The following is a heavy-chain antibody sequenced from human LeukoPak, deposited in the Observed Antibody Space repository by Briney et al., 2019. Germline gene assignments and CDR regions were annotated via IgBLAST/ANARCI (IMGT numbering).Heavy chain of an antibody. V-gene: IGHV4-34*01. CDR1: GGSFSGYY. D-gene: IGHD3-3*01. CDR3: ARVVKYYDFRSVSAWDYYYYMDV. Sequence: SETLSLTCAVYGGSFSGYYWSWIRQPPGRGLEWIGSIYYSGSTYYNPSLKSRVTISVDTSKNQFSLKLSSVTAADTAVYYCARVVKYYDFRSVSAWDYYYYMDVWGKGTTVTVSS. J-gene: IGHJ6*03. CDR2: IYYSGST.